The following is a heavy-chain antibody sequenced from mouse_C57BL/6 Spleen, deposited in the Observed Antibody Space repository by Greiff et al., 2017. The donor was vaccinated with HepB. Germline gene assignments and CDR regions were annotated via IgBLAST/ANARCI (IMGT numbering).Heavy chain of an antibody. D-gene: IGHD1-1*01. V-gene: IGHV14-2*01. CDR2: IDPEDGET. J-gene: IGHJ1*03. CDR1: GFNIKDYY. Sequence: EVKLQESGAELVKPGASVKLSCTASGFNIKDYYMHWVKQRTEQGLEWIGRIDPEDGETKYAPKFQGKATITADTSSNTAYLQLSSLTSEDTAVYYCARGYGSSYLYWYFDVWGTGTTVTVSS. CDR3: ARGYGSSYLYWYFDV.